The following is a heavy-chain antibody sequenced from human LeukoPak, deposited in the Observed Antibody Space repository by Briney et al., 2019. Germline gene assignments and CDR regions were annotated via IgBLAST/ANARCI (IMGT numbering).Heavy chain of an antibody. CDR1: GFTFSTYA. CDR3: AREQSGTRGWYTVDY. D-gene: IGHD6-19*01. Sequence: GGSLRLSCAASGFTFSTYAITWVRQGPGKGREWVSAIRPDGDRTYYANSVRGRFTISRDNSKDTAYLQINGLRVEDTAVYYCAREQSGTRGWYTVDYWGQGTLVTVSS. V-gene: IGHV3-23*01. J-gene: IGHJ4*02. CDR2: IRPDGDRT.